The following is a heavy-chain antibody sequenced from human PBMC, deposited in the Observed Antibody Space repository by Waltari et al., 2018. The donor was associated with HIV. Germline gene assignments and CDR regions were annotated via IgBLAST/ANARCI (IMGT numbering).Heavy chain of an antibody. CDR2: INSSGSA. V-gene: IGHV4-34*02. Sequence: QVQLQQWGAGLLKPSETLSLTCAVYGGSFSGYYWTWVRHPSGKGLEWIAEINSSGSAHYNPSPKNRGATSIDTSKNQFSLRLTSLTPADTAVYFCARGEIYSPSTSPSTKYGMRLDPWGQGTLVIVSS. CDR3: ARGEIYSPSTSPSTKYGMRLDP. D-gene: IGHD4-17*01. J-gene: IGHJ5*02. CDR1: GGSFSGYY.